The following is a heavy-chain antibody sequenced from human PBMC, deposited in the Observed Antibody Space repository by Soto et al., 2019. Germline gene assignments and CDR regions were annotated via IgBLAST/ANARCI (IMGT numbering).Heavy chain of an antibody. Sequence: SETLSLTCAVSSGSISSSNWWSWVRQPPGKGLEWIGEIYHSGSTNYNPSLKSRVTISVDTSKNQFSLKLSSVTAADTAVYYCASSPRLYGSGSTLSAFDIWGQGTVVTVSS. CDR1: SGSISSSNW. CDR3: ASSPRLYGSGSTLSAFDI. V-gene: IGHV4-4*02. J-gene: IGHJ3*02. D-gene: IGHD3-10*01. CDR2: IYHSGST.